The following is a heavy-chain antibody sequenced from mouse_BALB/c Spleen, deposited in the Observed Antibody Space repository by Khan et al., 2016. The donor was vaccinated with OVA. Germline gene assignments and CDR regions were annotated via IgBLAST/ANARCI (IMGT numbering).Heavy chain of an antibody. CDR3: ARSNYGNFAH. V-gene: IGHV5-9*03. CDR2: ISSGGDNT. CDR1: GFTFSSYT. Sequence: EVELVESGGGLVKPGGSLKLSCAASGFTFSSYTMSWVRQTPEKRLEWVATISSGGDNTYYPDSVKGRFTISRDNAKNNLYLQMSILRSEDTALYYCARSNYGNFAHWGQGTLVTVSA. J-gene: IGHJ3*01. D-gene: IGHD2-1*01.